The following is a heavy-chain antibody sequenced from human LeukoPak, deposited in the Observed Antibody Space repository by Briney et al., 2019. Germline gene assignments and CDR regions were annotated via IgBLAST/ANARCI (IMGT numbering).Heavy chain of an antibody. CDR2: IYYSGST. CDR3: ASTVGPTGYVVI. Sequence: PSETLSLTCTVSGGSISSYYWSWIRQPPGKGLEWIGYIYYSGSTNYNPSLKSQVTISVDTSKNQFSLKLSSVTAADPAVYYCASTVGPTGYVVIWGQGTMVTVSS. V-gene: IGHV4-59*01. D-gene: IGHD3-9*01. CDR1: GGSISSYY. J-gene: IGHJ3*02.